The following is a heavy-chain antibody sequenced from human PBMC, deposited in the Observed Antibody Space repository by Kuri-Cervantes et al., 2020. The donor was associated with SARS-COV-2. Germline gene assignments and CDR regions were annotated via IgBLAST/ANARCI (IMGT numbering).Heavy chain of an antibody. J-gene: IGHJ4*02. CDR3: ATNPVSSNALDY. Sequence: GESLKISCAASGFTFSNAWMNWVRQAPGKGLEWVAVISFDGSNKDYADSVKGRFTISRDNSKNTLYLQMNSLRAEDTAVYSCATNPVSSNALDYWGQGTLVTVSS. V-gene: IGHV3-30*03. D-gene: IGHD1-14*01. CDR1: GFTFSNAW. CDR2: ISFDGSNK.